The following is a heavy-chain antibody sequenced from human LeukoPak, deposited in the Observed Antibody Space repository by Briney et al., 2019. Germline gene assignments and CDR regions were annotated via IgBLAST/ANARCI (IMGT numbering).Heavy chain of an antibody. Sequence: SQTQSLTCTVSGGSISSGSYYWSWIRQPAGKGLEWIGRIYTSGSTNYNPSLKSRVTISVDTSKNQFSLKLSSVTAADTAVYYCARAQCCPGTPDYWGQGTLVTVSS. CDR2: IYTSGST. D-gene: IGHD2-15*01. CDR1: GGSISSGSYY. V-gene: IGHV4-61*02. J-gene: IGHJ4*02. CDR3: ARAQCCPGTPDY.